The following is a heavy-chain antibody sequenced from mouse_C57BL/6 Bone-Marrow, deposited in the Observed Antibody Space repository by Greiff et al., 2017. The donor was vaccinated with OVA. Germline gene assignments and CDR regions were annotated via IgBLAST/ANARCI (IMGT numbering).Heavy chain of an antibody. D-gene: IGHD1-1*01. V-gene: IGHV5-6*01. CDR3: ARHYYGSSCAY. J-gene: IGHJ3*01. CDR2: ISSGGSYT. CDR1: GFTFSSYG. Sequence: EVQVVESGGDLVKPGGSLKLSCAASGFTFSSYGMSWVRQTPDKRLEWVATISSGGSYTYYPDSVKGRFTISRDNAKNTLYLQMSSLKSEDTAMYYCARHYYGSSCAYWGQGTLVTVSA.